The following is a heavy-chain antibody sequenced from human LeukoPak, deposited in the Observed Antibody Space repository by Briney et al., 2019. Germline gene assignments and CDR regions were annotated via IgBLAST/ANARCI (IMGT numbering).Heavy chain of an antibody. Sequence: PSETLSLTCTVSGCSISSYYWSWIRQPAGKGLEWIGRIYTSGSTNYNPSLKSRVTMSVDTSKNQFSLKLSSVTAAHTAVYYCARSGSPYSSSWGHFDCGGQGTLVTVSS. CDR2: IYTSGST. V-gene: IGHV4-4*07. D-gene: IGHD6-13*01. CDR3: ARSGSPYSSSWGHFDC. CDR1: GCSISSYY. J-gene: IGHJ4*02.